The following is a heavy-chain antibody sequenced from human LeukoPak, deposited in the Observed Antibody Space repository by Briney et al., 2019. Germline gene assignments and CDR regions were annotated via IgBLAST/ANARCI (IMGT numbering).Heavy chain of an antibody. D-gene: IGHD3-3*01. V-gene: IGHV4-39*01. CDR3: ARQRIFDFWSGYYEKNWFDP. Sequence: SQTLSLTCTVSGDSISSSSYNWGWIRQPPGKGLEWIGSIYYSGSTYYNPSLKNRVTISVDTSKNQFSLKLSSVTAADTAVYYCARQRIFDFWSGYYEKNWFDPWGQGTLVTVSS. CDR2: IYYSGST. J-gene: IGHJ5*02. CDR1: GDSISSSSYN.